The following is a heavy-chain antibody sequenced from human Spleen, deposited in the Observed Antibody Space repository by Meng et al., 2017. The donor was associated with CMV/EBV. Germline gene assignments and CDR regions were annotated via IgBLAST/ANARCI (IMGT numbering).Heavy chain of an antibody. J-gene: IGHJ6*02. D-gene: IGHD3-16*01. V-gene: IGHV4-39*07. CDR2: IYYSGST. CDR3: AATLRLDYGLDV. CDR1: GGSISSSSYY. Sequence: SETLSLTCTVSGGSISSSSYYWGWIRQPPGKGLEWIGSIYYSGSTYYNPSLKSRVTISVDTSKNQFSLKLSSVTAADTAVYYCAATLRLDYGLDVWGQGTTVTVSS.